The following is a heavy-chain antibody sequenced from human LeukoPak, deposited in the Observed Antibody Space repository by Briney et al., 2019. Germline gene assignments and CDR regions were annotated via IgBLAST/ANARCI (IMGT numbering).Heavy chain of an antibody. V-gene: IGHV1-18*01. CDR3: ARDPRTGIVGATKDY. Sequence: ASVKVSFKASGYTFISYGISWVRQAPGQGLEWMGWISAYNGNTNYAQKLQGRVTMTTDTSTSTAYMELRSLRSDDTAVYYCARDPRTGIVGATKDYWGQGTLVTVSS. D-gene: IGHD1-26*01. J-gene: IGHJ4*02. CDR2: ISAYNGNT. CDR1: GYTFISYG.